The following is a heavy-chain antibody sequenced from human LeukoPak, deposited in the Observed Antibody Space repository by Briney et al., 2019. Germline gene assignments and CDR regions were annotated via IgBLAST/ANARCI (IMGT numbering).Heavy chain of an antibody. CDR3: AREVAPLYFHYGMDV. CDR1: GFTFDDYG. Sequence: GGSLRLSCAASGFTFDDYGMSWVRQAPGKGLEWVSGINWNGGSTGYADSVKGRFTISRDDSKTTVYLLMNSLRAEDTAVYYCAREVAPLYFHYGMDVWGEGTTVTVSS. CDR2: INWNGGST. D-gene: IGHD2-21*01. V-gene: IGHV3-20*04. J-gene: IGHJ6*01.